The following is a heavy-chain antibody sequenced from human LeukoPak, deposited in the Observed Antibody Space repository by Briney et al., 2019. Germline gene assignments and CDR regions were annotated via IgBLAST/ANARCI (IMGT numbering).Heavy chain of an antibody. J-gene: IGHJ4*02. CDR1: GFTFSSYS. CDR2: ISSSSSYI. D-gene: IGHD3-22*01. Sequence: GGSLRLSCAASGFTFSSYSMNWVRQAPGKGLEWVSSISSSSSYIYYADSVKGRFTISRDNAKNSLYLQMNSLRAEDTAVYYCARDSNSGYSYFDYWGQGTLVTVSS. CDR3: ARDSNSGYSYFDY. V-gene: IGHV3-21*01.